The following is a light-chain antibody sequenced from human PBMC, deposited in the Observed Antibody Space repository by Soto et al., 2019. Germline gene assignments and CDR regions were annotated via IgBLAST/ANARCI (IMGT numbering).Light chain of an antibody. Sequence: EIVLTQSPDTLSLSPGERATLSCRASQSVSSSYLAWYQQKPGQAPRLLIYGASSRATGIPDRFSGSGSGTDFTLTISRLEPEDFAVYYCQQYGSSPVTFGQGTRLEMK. CDR3: QQYGSSPVT. CDR2: GAS. CDR1: QSVSSSY. V-gene: IGKV3-20*01. J-gene: IGKJ5*01.